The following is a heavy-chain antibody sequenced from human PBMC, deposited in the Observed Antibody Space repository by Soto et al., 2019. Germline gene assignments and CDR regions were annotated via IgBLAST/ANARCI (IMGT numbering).Heavy chain of an antibody. CDR2: IYYSGST. Sequence: KPSETLSLTCTVYGGSISSGDYYWSWFRQHPGKGLEWIGYIYYSGSTYYNPSLKSRVTISVDTSKNQFSLNLSSVTAADPAVYYCARAARITMVRGLFDYWGQGTLVTVSS. D-gene: IGHD3-10*01. CDR1: GGSISSGDYY. V-gene: IGHV4-30-4*01. CDR3: ARAARITMVRGLFDY. J-gene: IGHJ4*02.